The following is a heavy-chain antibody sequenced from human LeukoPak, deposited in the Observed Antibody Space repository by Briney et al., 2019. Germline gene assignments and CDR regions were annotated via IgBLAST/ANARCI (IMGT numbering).Heavy chain of an antibody. J-gene: IGHJ5*02. CDR3: ARQKGWQLVLGASWFDP. Sequence: SETLSLTCTVSGGSISSSSYYWGWIRQPPGKGLEWIGSIYYSGSTYYNPSLKSRVTISVDTSKNQFSLKLSSVTAADTAVYYCARQKGWQLVLGASWFDPWGQGTLVTVSS. V-gene: IGHV4-39*01. CDR2: IYYSGST. D-gene: IGHD6-13*01. CDR1: GGSISSSSYY.